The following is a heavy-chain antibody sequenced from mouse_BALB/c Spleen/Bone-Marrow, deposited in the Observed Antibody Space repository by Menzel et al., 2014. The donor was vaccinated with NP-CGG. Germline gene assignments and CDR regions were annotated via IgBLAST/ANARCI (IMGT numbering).Heavy chain of an antibody. V-gene: IGHV2-9*02. CDR3: ASPIYYDYPLFAY. J-gene: IGHJ3*01. Sequence: QVQLQQSGPGLVSPSQSLSITCTVSGFSLTSYGVLWVRQPPGKGLEWLGVIWAGGSTNYNSALMSRLSISKDNSKSQVFLKMNSLQTDDTAMYYCASPIYYDYPLFAYWGQGTLVTVSA. CDR2: IWAGGST. CDR1: GFSLTSYG. D-gene: IGHD2-4*01.